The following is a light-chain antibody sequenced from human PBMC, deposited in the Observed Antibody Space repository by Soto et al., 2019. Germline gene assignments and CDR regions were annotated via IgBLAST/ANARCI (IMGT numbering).Light chain of an antibody. Sequence: QSVLTQPPSASGSPGQSVTISCTGTSSDVGAYNSVSWYQQHPGKAPRLMICEVNKRPSGVPDRFSGSKSGNMASLTVSGLQAEDEADYYCNSHGGSNNFWVFGGGTKVTVL. V-gene: IGLV2-8*01. CDR3: NSHGGSNNFWV. CDR1: SSDVGAYNS. J-gene: IGLJ3*02. CDR2: EVN.